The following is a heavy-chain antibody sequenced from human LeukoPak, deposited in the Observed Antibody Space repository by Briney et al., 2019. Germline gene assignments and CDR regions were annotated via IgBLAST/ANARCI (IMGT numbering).Heavy chain of an antibody. Sequence: SETLSLTCTVSGGSISSSSYYWGWIRQPPGKGLEWIGSIYYSGSTYYNPSFKSRVTISVDTSKNQFSLKLSSVTAADTAVYYCASNQLLPSWFDYWGQGTLVTVSS. D-gene: IGHD2-2*01. CDR3: ASNQLLPSWFDY. V-gene: IGHV4-39*01. J-gene: IGHJ4*02. CDR1: GGSISSSSYY. CDR2: IYYSGST.